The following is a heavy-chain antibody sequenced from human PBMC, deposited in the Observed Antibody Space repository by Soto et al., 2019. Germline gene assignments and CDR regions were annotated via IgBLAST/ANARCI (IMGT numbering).Heavy chain of an antibody. Sequence: SETLSLTCAVSGGSVTSNNWWSWVRQPSGKGLEWIGEIFHSGTTNYNSSLESRVTISVDKSNNQVSLSLSSVTAADTAVYYCASRIVARPYWGQGTLVTVSS. J-gene: IGHJ4*02. CDR3: ASRIVARPY. D-gene: IGHD6-6*01. CDR2: IFHSGTT. V-gene: IGHV4-4*02. CDR1: GGSVTSNNW.